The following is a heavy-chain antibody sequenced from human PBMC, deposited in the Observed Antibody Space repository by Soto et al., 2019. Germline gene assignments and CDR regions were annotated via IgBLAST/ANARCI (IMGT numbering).Heavy chain of an antibody. CDR1: GYTFTRYG. CDR3: AMVDVYVTPSPQDV. V-gene: IGHV1-18*01. D-gene: IGHD3-16*01. CDR2: INTYNGNT. Sequence: QVQLVQSGAEVKNPGASVKVSCKASGYTFTRYGIGWARRAPGQGLEWIGWINTYNGNTNYAQNVQGRVTLTTDTSTSTAYMELRSLRSNDTAIYYCAMVDVYVTPSPQDVWGQGTTFIVSS. J-gene: IGHJ6*02.